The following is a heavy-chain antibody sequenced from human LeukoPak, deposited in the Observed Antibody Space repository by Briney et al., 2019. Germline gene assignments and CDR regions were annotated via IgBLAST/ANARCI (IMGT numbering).Heavy chain of an antibody. J-gene: IGHJ6*02. CDR1: GFPFSSYD. V-gene: IGHV3-13*01. CDR2: IGTAGDT. CDR3: ARGAKSVVVPAVELNMDV. D-gene: IGHD2-2*01. Sequence: GALRLSCAASGFPFSSYDMHWVRQATGKGLEWVSAIGTAGDTYYPGSVKGRFTISRENAKNSLYLQMNSLRAGDTAVYYCARGAKSVVVPAVELNMDVWGQGTTVTVSS.